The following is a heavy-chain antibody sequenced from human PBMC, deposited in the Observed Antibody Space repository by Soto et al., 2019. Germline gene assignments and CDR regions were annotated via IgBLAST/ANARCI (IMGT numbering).Heavy chain of an antibody. CDR2: IYHSGST. J-gene: IGHJ5*02. CDR1: GGSISSYY. V-gene: IGHV4-59*01. CDR3: ARDSGFGYFDP. Sequence: QVQLQESGPGLVKPSETLSLTCTVSGGSISSYYWSWIRQPPGKGLEWIGYIYHSGSTNYNPSLKSRVTISVDTSKNQFSLKLSSVTAADTAVYYCARDSGFGYFDPWGQGTLVTVSS. D-gene: IGHD3-10*01.